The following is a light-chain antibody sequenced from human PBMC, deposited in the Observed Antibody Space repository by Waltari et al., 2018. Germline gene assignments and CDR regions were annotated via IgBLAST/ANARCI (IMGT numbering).Light chain of an antibody. CDR3: CSYAGSYNLV. J-gene: IGLJ2*01. CDR1: SSDFGGYNH. Sequence: QSALTQPRSVSGSPGPSVTIPCTGPSSDFGGYNHVSCYQQHPGKAPKFMIYDVSERPSGVPDRFSGSKSGNTASLTISGLQAEDEADYYCCSYAGSYNLVFGGGTKLTVL. V-gene: IGLV2-11*01. CDR2: DVS.